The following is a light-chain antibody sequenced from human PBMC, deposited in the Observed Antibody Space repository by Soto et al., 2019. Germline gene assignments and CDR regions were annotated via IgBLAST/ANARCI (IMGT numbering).Light chain of an antibody. CDR1: QDIYRS. Sequence: DIQMTQSPSTLSASVGDRVTITCPASQDIYRSLAWYQQKPGKAPKLLIYETSSLENGVPSRFSGSGSGTEFSLTISSLQSADFATYYCQQYQTSSWTFGQGTRVEV. V-gene: IGKV1-5*03. CDR3: QQYQTSSWT. CDR2: ETS. J-gene: IGKJ1*01.